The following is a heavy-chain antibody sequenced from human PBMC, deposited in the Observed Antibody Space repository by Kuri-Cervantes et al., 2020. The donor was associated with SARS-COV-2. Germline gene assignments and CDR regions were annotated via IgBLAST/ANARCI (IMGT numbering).Heavy chain of an antibody. D-gene: IGHD6-13*01. J-gene: IGHJ6*03. CDR1: GFTFSSYA. CDR2: IRYDGSNK. V-gene: IGHV3-30*02. Sequence: GESLKISCAASGFTFSSYAMSWVRQAPGKGLEWVAFIRYDGSNKYYADSVKGRFTISRDNAKNSLYLQMNSLRAEDTAVYYCARAKQQPYPLSYYYMDVWGKGTTVTVSS. CDR3: ARAKQQPYPLSYYYMDV.